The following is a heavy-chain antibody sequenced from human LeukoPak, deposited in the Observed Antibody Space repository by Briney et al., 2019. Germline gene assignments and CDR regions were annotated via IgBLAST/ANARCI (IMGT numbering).Heavy chain of an antibody. V-gene: IGHV4-59*01. CDR3: ARERSDYDFWSGYIRYGMDV. Sequence: TSETLSLTCTVSGGSISSYYWSWIRQPPGKGLEWIGYIYYSGSTNYNPSLKSRVTISVDTSKNQLSLKLSSVTAADTAVYYCARERSDYDFWSGYIRYGMDVWGQGTTVTVSS. CDR2: IYYSGST. D-gene: IGHD3-3*01. CDR1: GGSISSYY. J-gene: IGHJ6*02.